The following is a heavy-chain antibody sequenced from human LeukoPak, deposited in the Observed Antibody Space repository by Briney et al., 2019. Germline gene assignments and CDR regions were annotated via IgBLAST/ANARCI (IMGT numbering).Heavy chain of an antibody. J-gene: IGHJ4*02. CDR1: GFTFSSYG. CDR2: IRYDGSNK. V-gene: IGHV3-30*02. Sequence: GGSLRLSCAASGFTFSSYGMHWVRQAPGKGLEWVAFIRYDGSNKYYADSVKGRFTISRDNSKNTLYLQMNSLRAEDTVVYYCAKDHHYYDSQGFDYWGQGTLVTVSS. CDR3: AKDHHYYDSQGFDY. D-gene: IGHD3-22*01.